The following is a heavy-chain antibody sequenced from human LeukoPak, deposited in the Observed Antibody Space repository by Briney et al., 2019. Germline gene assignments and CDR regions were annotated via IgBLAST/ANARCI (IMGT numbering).Heavy chain of an antibody. V-gene: IGHV3-33*01. CDR2: IWYDGSNK. Sequence: GRSLRLSCAASGFTFSSYGMHWVRQAPGKGLEWVAVIWYDGSNKYYADSVKGRFTISRDNSKNTLYLQMSSLRAEDTAVYYCARDRQWLVYGMDVWGQGTTVTVSS. CDR3: ARDRQWLVYGMDV. CDR1: GFTFSSYG. D-gene: IGHD6-19*01. J-gene: IGHJ6*02.